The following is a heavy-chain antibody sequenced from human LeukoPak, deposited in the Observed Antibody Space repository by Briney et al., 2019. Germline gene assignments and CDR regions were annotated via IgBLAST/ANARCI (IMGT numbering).Heavy chain of an antibody. CDR3: ARHPFIAAAGTHNAFDI. Sequence: SETLSLTCTVSGGSISSYYWSWIRQPPGKGLEWIGYIYYSGSTNCNPSLKSRVTISVDTSKNQFSLKLSSVTAADTAVYYCARHPFIAAAGTHNAFDIWGQGTMVTVS. CDR1: GGSISSYY. J-gene: IGHJ3*02. V-gene: IGHV4-59*08. CDR2: IYYSGST. D-gene: IGHD6-13*01.